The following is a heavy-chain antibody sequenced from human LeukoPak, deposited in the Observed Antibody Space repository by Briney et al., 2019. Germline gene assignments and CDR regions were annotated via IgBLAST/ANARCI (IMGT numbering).Heavy chain of an antibody. CDR3: ARDRGDVEMATPSYYYYYMDV. D-gene: IGHD5-24*01. Sequence: ASVKVSCKASGGTFSSYAISWVRRAPGQGLEWMGRIIPILGIANYAQKFQGRVTITADESTSTAYMELSSLRSEDTAVYYCARDRGDVEMATPSYYYYYMDVWGKGTTVTVSS. CDR2: IIPILGIA. J-gene: IGHJ6*03. CDR1: GGTFSSYA. V-gene: IGHV1-69*04.